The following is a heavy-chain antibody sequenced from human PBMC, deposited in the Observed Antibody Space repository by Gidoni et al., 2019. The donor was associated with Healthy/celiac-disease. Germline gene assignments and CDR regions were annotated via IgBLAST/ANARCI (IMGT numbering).Heavy chain of an antibody. J-gene: IGHJ6*02. CDR3: AKDRSWGIGMDV. D-gene: IGHD3-16*01. CDR2: ISGSGGST. CDR1: GFHFSSYA. V-gene: IGHV3-23*01. Sequence: EVQLFESGGGLVQPGGSLRLSCASSGFHFSSYAMSWVRQAPGKGLEWVSAISGSGGSTYYADSVKGRFTISRDNSKNTLYLQMNSLRAEDTAVYYCAKDRSWGIGMDVWGQGTTVTVSS.